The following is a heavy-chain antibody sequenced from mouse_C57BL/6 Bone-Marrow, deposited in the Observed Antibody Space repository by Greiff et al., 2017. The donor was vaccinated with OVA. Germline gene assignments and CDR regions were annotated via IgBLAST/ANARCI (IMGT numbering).Heavy chain of an antibody. CDR2: INPSTGGT. V-gene: IGHV1-42*01. CDR1: GYSFTGYY. J-gene: IGHJ3*01. CDR3: AGGGPCPFAN. Sequence: EVKLVESGPELVKPGASVKISCKASGYSFTGYYMNWVKQSPEKSLEWIGEINPSTGGTTYNQKFKAKATLTVDNSSSTAYMQLKSLTSEDSAVXSCAGGGPCPFANWGQGTLVTVSA. D-gene: IGHD1-1*02.